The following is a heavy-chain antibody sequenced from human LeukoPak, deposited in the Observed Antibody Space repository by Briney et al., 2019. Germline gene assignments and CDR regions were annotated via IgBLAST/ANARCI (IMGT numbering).Heavy chain of an antibody. Sequence: GGSLRLSCAASGFPFSSYAMRWVRQAPGKGLEYVSAISDSGGSTYYADSVKGRFTISRDNSKNTLYLQMNSLRAEDTAVYYCAKAAYWSSHIRNWFDPRGQGTLVTVSS. J-gene: IGHJ5*02. D-gene: IGHD2-15*01. CDR2: ISDSGGST. CDR1: GFPFSSYA. CDR3: AKAAYWSSHIRNWFDP. V-gene: IGHV3-23*01.